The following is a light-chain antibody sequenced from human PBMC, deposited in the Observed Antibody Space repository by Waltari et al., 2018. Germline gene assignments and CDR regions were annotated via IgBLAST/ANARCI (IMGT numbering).Light chain of an antibody. V-gene: IGKV4-1*01. CDR1: QRLFSHSHSKTS. CDR2: WAS. Sequence: DIVMTQSPDSLAVSLGERATLNCKSIQRLFSHSHSKTSRALYQHKPGQPPKLLIYWASIRASGVPERIRGSGSWTDFPLTISSLQAEDVAVYYCHHYYIPPLTFGQGTRLEI. CDR3: HHYYIPPLT. J-gene: IGKJ5*01.